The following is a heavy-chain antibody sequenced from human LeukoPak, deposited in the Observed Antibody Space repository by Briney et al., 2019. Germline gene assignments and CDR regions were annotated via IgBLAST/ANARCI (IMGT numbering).Heavy chain of an antibody. D-gene: IGHD1-26*01. CDR1: GFTFSSYS. CDR2: ISSSSSYI. Sequence: GGSLRLSCAASGFTFSSYSMNWVRQAPGKGLEWVSSISSSSSYIYYADSVKGRLTISRDNAKNSLYLQMNSLRAEDTAVYYCARDREVGATRDFDYWGQGTLVTVSS. J-gene: IGHJ4*02. CDR3: ARDREVGATRDFDY. V-gene: IGHV3-21*01.